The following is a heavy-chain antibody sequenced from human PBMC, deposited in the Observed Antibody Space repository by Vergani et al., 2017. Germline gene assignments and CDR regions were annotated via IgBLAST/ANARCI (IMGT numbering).Heavy chain of an antibody. D-gene: IGHD1-26*01. J-gene: IGHJ4*02. CDR3: ARGSGSLLGEVFDY. CDR2: IWYDGSNK. Sequence: QVQLVQSGAEVKKPGSSVKVSCKASGFTFSSYGMHWVRQAPGKGLEWVAVIWYDGSNKYYADSVKGRFTISRDNSKNTLYLQMNSLRAEDTAVYYCARGSGSLLGEVFDYWGQGTLVTVSS. CDR1: GFTFSSYG. V-gene: IGHV3-33*01.